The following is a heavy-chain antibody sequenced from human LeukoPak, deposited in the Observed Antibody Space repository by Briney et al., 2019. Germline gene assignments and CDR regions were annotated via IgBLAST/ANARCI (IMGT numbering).Heavy chain of an antibody. J-gene: IGHJ4*02. CDR2: ISYDGSNK. V-gene: IGHV3-30-3*01. CDR1: GFTFSSYA. CDR3: ARLSGSFLDY. D-gene: IGHD1-26*01. Sequence: GGSLRLSCAASGFTFSSYAMHWVRPAPGKGLEWVAVISYDGSNKYYADSVKGRFTISRDNSKNTLYLQMNSLRAEDTAVYYCARLSGSFLDYWGQGTLVTVPS.